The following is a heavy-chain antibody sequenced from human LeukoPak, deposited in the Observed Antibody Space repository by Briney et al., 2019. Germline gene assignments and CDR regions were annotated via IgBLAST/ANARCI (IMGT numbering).Heavy chain of an antibody. D-gene: IGHD6-19*01. J-gene: IGHJ5*02. CDR3: ARQWLVRDNWFDP. CDR2: INPNSGGT. Sequence: ASVKVSCKASGYTFTGYYMHWVRQAPGQGLEWMGWINPNSGGTNYAQKFQGRVTMTRDTSISTAYMELSRLRSDDTAVYYCARQWLVRDNWFDPWGQGTLVTVSS. V-gene: IGHV1-2*02. CDR1: GYTFTGYY.